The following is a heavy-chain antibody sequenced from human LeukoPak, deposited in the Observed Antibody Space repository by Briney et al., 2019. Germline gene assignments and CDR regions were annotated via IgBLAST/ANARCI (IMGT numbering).Heavy chain of an antibody. J-gene: IGHJ5*02. V-gene: IGHV4-59*12. Sequence: SETLSLTCTVSGGSIRSYYWSWIRQPPGKGLEWIGYMYYRGNTNYNPSLKSRVTISVDTSKNQFSLKLSSVTAADTAVYYCARGSWVRWFDPWGQGTLVTVSS. CDR3: ARGSWVRWFDP. CDR1: GGSIRSYY. CDR2: MYYRGNT. D-gene: IGHD6-6*01.